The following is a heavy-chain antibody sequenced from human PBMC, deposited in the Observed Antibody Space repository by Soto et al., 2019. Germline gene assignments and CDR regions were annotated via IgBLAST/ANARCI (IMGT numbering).Heavy chain of an antibody. D-gene: IGHD5-12*01. V-gene: IGHV3-21*02. Sequence: EVQLVESGGGLVKPGGSLRLSCAASGFTFSNYGMNRVRQAPGKGLEWVSSITSGSDYIYYADSLKGRFTISRDNAKNSLYLQMNSLRAEDTAVYYCARIDGYTYPNDYWGQGTLVTVSS. J-gene: IGHJ4*02. CDR2: ITSGSDYI. CDR1: GFTFSNYG. CDR3: ARIDGYTYPNDY.